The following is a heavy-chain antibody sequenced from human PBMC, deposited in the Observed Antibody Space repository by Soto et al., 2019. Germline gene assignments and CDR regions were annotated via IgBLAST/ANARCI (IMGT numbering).Heavy chain of an antibody. CDR2: IYPGDSDT. J-gene: IGHJ5*02. V-gene: IGHV5-51*01. Sequence: GESLKISCKGSGYSFTSYWIGWVRQMPGKGLEWLGIIYPGDSDTRYSPSFQGQVTISADKSISTAYLQWSSLKASDTAMYYCARQRGQEQWPLLRFDPWGQGTLVTVSS. D-gene: IGHD6-19*01. CDR3: ARQRGQEQWPLLRFDP. CDR1: GYSFTSYW.